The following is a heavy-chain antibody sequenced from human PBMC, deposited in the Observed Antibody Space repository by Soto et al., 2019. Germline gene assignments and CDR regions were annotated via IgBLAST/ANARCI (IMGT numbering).Heavy chain of an antibody. V-gene: IGHV4-39*01. CDR1: GGSISSGGYY. J-gene: IGHJ4*02. Sequence: PSETLSLTCTVSGGSISSGGYYWSWIRQHPGKGLEWIGSIYYSGNTYYNPSLQTRVTISLDKSKSQFSLKLNSVTAADSAVYFCARLEGLATISYYFDFWGQGALVTVSS. CDR3: ARLEGLATISYYFDF. D-gene: IGHD3-9*01. CDR2: IYYSGNT.